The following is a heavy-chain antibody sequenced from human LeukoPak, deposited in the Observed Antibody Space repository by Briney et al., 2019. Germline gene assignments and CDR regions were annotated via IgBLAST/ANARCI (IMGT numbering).Heavy chain of an antibody. CDR1: GFTFSTSG. J-gene: IGHJ4*02. CDR2: ITSHTVT. Sequence: PGGSLRLSCAASGFTFSTSGVGWVRQAPGKGLEWLSYITSHTVTHYIDSVRGRFTISRDNAKSSLYLQMNSLTEEDTAVYYCARHWRLAAAGTFDYWGQGTLVTVSS. CDR3: ARHWRLAAAGTFDY. D-gene: IGHD6-13*01. V-gene: IGHV3-48*02.